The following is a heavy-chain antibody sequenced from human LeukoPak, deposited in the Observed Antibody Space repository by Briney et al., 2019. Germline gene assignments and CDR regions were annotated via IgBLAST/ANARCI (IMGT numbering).Heavy chain of an antibody. V-gene: IGHV4-39*01. Sequence: SETLSLTCTVSGGSISSSSYYWGWLRQPPGKGLEWFGSIYYSGSTHYNPSLKSRVTISVDTSNNQFSLKLSSVTAADTAVYYCARFFPCSGGSCSPRLVDFWGQGTLVTVSS. J-gene: IGHJ4*02. CDR2: IYYSGST. D-gene: IGHD2-15*01. CDR3: ARFFPCSGGSCSPRLVDF. CDR1: GGSISSSSYY.